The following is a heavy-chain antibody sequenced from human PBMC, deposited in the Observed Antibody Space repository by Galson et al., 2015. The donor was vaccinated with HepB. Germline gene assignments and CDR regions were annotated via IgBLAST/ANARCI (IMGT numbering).Heavy chain of an antibody. CDR1: GFTFDDYA. J-gene: IGHJ3*02. D-gene: IGHD2-2*01. CDR2: ISWNSGSI. V-gene: IGHV3-9*01. CDR3: AKDREGVPAASLWNAFDI. Sequence: SLRLSCAASGFTFDDYAMHWVRQAPGKGLEWVSGISWNSGSIGYADSVKGRFTISRDNAKNSLYLQMNSLRAEDTALYYCAKDREGVPAASLWNAFDIWGQGTMVTVSS.